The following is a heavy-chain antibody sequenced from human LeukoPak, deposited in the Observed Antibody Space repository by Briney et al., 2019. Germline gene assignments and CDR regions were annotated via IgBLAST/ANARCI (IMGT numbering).Heavy chain of an antibody. D-gene: IGHD3-22*01. CDR2: ISGSGGST. Sequence: GGSLRLSCAASGFTFSSYAMSWVRQAPGKGLEWVPAISGSGGSTYYADSVKGRFTISRDNSKNTLYLQMNSLRAEDTAVYYCAKDTDYDSSGYYHSWGQGTLVTVSS. CDR1: GFTFSSYA. V-gene: IGHV3-23*01. J-gene: IGHJ4*02. CDR3: AKDTDYDSSGYYHS.